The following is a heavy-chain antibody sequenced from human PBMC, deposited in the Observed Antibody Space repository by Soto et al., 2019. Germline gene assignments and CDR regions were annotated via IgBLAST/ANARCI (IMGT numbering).Heavy chain of an antibody. D-gene: IGHD2-2*01. V-gene: IGHV3-15*01. CDR2: IKSKTDGGTT. Sequence: GGSLRLSCAASGFTFSNAWMSWVRQAPGKGLEWVGRIKSKTDGGTTDYAAPVKGRFTISRDDSKNTLYLQMNSLKTEDTAVYYCTTDFADTADVVVPAAMGDDAFDIWGQGTMVTVSS. CDR1: GFTFSNAW. CDR3: TTDFADTADVVVPAAMGDDAFDI. J-gene: IGHJ3*02.